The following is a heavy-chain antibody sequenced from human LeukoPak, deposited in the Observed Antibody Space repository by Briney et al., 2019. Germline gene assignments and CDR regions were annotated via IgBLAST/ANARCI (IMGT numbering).Heavy chain of an antibody. J-gene: IGHJ3*02. CDR3: ARYYGDYDAFDI. CDR2: ISWNSGRI. Sequence: GGSLRLSCAASGFTFSSYSMNWVRQAPGKGLEWVSGISWNSGRIGYADSVKGRFTISRDNAKNSLYLQMNSLRAEDMALYYCARYYGDYDAFDIWGQGTMVTVSS. V-gene: IGHV3-9*03. CDR1: GFTFSSYS. D-gene: IGHD4-17*01.